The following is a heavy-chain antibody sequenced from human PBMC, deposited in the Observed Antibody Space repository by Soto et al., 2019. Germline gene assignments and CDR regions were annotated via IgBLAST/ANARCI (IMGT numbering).Heavy chain of an antibody. Sequence: EVQLVESGGGLVQPGGSLRLSCAASGFTFSSYDMHWVRQATGKGLEWVSAIGTAGDTYYPGSVKGRFTISRENVKNSLYLQMNSLRAGDTAVYYCARDGVYGSLSYWGQGTLVTVSS. D-gene: IGHD2-8*01. V-gene: IGHV3-13*01. CDR2: IGTAGDT. CDR1: GFTFSSYD. CDR3: ARDGVYGSLSY. J-gene: IGHJ4*02.